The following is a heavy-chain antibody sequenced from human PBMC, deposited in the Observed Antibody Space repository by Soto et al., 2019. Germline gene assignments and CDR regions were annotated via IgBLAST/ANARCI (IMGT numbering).Heavy chain of an antibody. V-gene: IGHV3-23*01. CDR2: ISGSGIST. Sequence: EVQLLESGGGLVQPGGSLRLSCAASGFIFSNYALSWVRQAPGKGLEWVSSISGSGISTFYADSVKGRFTISRDSSKSTVYLQMNSLRVDDTALYYCTKSGYSDSSGYYDWGQGTLVTVSS. CDR3: TKSGYSDSSGYYD. CDR1: GFIFSNYA. D-gene: IGHD3-22*01. J-gene: IGHJ4*02.